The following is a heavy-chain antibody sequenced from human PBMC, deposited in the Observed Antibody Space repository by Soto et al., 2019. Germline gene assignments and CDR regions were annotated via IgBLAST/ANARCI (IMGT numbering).Heavy chain of an antibody. CDR3: ARDQIPGPPDYCDY. V-gene: IGHV3-30-3*01. Sequence: QVQLMESGGYVVQPGRSLRLSCAASGFAFSSYAMHWVRQAPGKGLEWVAVISYNGDTTYYAESVKGRFTISRDNSKNTLYLQMNSLRAEDTAVYYCARDQIPGPPDYCDYWGQGTLVTVSS. CDR1: GFAFSSYA. CDR2: ISYNGDTT. J-gene: IGHJ4*02.